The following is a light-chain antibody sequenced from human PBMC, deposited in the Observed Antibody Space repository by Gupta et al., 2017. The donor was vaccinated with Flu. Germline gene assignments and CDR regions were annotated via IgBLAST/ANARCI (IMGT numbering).Light chain of an antibody. Sequence: QKPGRVPKLLIYKASSVESGVPSRFSGSGSGTEFTLTIDNLQPDDFATYYCQQYDVVPCVFGPGTKVDI. CDR2: KAS. V-gene: IGKV1-5*03. J-gene: IGKJ1*01. CDR3: QQYDVVPCV.